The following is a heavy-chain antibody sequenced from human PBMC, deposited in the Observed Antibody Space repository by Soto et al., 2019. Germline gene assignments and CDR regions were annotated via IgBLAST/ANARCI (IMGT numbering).Heavy chain of an antibody. D-gene: IGHD2-2*01. J-gene: IGHJ6*03. V-gene: IGHV4-59*08. CDR3: ARGWRVVPAATDYYYYYMDV. Sequence: SETLSLTCTVSGGSISSYYWSWIRQPPGKGLEWIGYIYYSGSTNYNPSLKSRVTISVDTSKNQFSLKLSSMTAADTAVYYCARGWRVVPAATDYYYYYMDVWGKGTTVTVSS. CDR1: GGSISSYY. CDR2: IYYSGST.